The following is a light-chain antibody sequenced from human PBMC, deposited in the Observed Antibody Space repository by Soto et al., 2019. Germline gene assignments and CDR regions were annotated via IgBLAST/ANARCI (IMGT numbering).Light chain of an antibody. V-gene: IGKV3-20*01. J-gene: IGKJ3*01. CDR1: QSVSSSY. CDR3: QQYGSLLFT. Sequence: EIVLTQSPGTLSLSPGERATLSCRASQSVSSSYLAWYQQKPGQAPRLLIYGASSRATGIPDRFSGSGSGIDFTLTISRLEPEDFAVYYCQQYGSLLFTFGPGTKVDIK. CDR2: GAS.